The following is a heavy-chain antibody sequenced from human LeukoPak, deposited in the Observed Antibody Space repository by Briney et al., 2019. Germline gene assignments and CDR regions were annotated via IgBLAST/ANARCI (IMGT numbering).Heavy chain of an antibody. CDR2: LYSGGAS. J-gene: IGHJ4*02. V-gene: IGHV3-53*01. Sequence: GGPLRLSCAASGFSVSDDYMAWVPQAPGKALEWVSILYSGGASFYADSVRGRFTISRDNSKNTLYLQMNSLRAEDTAKYYCARDGLTGSYHSFGCWGQGTLVTVSS. CDR1: GFSVSDDY. CDR3: ARDGLTGSYHSFGC. D-gene: IGHD3-10*01.